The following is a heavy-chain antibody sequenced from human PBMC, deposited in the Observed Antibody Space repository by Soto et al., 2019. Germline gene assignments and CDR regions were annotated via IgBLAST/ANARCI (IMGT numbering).Heavy chain of an antibody. D-gene: IGHD3-3*01. V-gene: IGHV4-34*01. J-gene: IGHJ5*02. CDR3: ATRITVFGLLIPPFDP. CDR1: GGSVNGYY. CDR2: INHTGGT. Sequence: PSETRSRTWAVYGGSVNGYYWNWIRQPPGKGLEWIGEINHTGGTHYNPSLKSRVTMSVDTSKNQFSLRLSSVTAADTAIYYCATRITVFGLLIPPFDPWGQGTQVTVSS.